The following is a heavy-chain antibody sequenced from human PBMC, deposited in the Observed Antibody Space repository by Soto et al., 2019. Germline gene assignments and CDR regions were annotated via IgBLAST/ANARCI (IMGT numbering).Heavy chain of an antibody. CDR3: ARGSREVAGTCGVYFDY. CDR1: GGSFSGYY. V-gene: IGHV4-34*01. D-gene: IGHD6-19*01. J-gene: IGHJ4*02. CDR2: INHSGST. Sequence: QVQLQQWGAGLLKPSETLSLTCAVYGGSFSGYYWSWIRQPPGKGLEWIGEINHSGSTNYNPSLNSRVTLSVDTSKNQFSMKLSSVTAADTAVYYCARGSREVAGTCGVYFDYWGQGTLVTVSS.